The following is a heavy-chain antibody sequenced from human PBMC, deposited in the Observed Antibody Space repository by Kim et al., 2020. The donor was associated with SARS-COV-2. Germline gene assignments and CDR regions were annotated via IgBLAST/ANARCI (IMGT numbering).Heavy chain of an antibody. CDR3: ARGSSRPYYYYYYGMDV. D-gene: IGHD6-13*01. J-gene: IGHJ6*02. V-gene: IGHV4-34*01. CDR2: INHSGST. CDR1: GGSFSGYY. Sequence: SETLSLTCAVYGGSFSGYYWSWIRQPPGKGLEWIGEINHSGSTNYNPSLKSRVTISVDTSKNQFSLKLSSVTAADTAVYYCARGSSRPYYYYYYGMDVWGQGTTVTASS.